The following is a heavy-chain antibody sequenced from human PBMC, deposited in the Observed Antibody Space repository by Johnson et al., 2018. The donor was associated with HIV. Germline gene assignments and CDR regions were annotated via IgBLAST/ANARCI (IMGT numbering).Heavy chain of an antibody. D-gene: IGHD1-26*01. V-gene: IGHV3-66*01. Sequence: MLLVESGGGLVKPGGSLRLSCAASGFNLSDYYMSWVRQAPGKGLEWVSVIYSGGSTYYADSVKGRFTISRDNSKNTLYLQMNSLRAEDTAVYYCAKDLRRGSGSYSDAFDIWGQGTMVTVSS. CDR1: GFNLSDYY. CDR3: AKDLRRGSGSYSDAFDI. CDR2: IYSGGST. J-gene: IGHJ3*02.